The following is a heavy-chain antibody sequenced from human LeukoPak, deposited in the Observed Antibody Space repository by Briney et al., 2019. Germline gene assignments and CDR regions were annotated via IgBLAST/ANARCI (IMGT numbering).Heavy chain of an antibody. CDR1: GGSINDYY. J-gene: IGHJ4*02. V-gene: IGHV4-59*08. Sequence: PSETLSLTCSVSGGSINDYYWSWIRQPPGKGLEWIGYIYYSGSTIHNPSLETRVTISVDTSKSQFSLKLSSVTAADTAMYYCARGDYYDSSGPRSYYFDYWGQGTLVTVSS. D-gene: IGHD3-22*01. CDR2: IYYSGST. CDR3: ARGDYYDSSGPRSYYFDY.